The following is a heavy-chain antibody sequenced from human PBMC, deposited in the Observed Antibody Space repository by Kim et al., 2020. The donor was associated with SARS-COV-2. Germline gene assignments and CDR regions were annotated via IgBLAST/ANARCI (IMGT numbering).Heavy chain of an antibody. D-gene: IGHD5-12*01. CDR1: GFTFNTYG. CDR2: IWYDGTNK. V-gene: IGHV3-33*01. CDR3: VGDPPDIGYAFDD. J-gene: IGHJ3*01. Sequence: GGSLRLSCAASGFTFNTYGMHWVRQAPGKGLEWVSFIWYDGTNKDYADAVKGRFTISRDNSKNTLYLQMNNLRAEDTAVYYCVGDPPDIGYAFDDWGQGTMVTVYS.